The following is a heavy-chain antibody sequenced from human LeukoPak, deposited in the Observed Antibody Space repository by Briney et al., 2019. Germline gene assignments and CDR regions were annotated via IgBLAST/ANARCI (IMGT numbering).Heavy chain of an antibody. CDR1: GLTFSDYY. V-gene: IGHV3-72*01. J-gene: IGHJ4*02. Sequence: GGSLSLSCAVSGLTFSDYYMDWVRQTPGKGLEWVGRSRNKASSYTTEYAASVKGRFTISRDDSKNSLYLQINSLKSEDTAVYYCAAGARGSGPFDYWGQGTPVTVSS. CDR3: AAGARGSGPFDY. CDR2: SRNKASSYTT. D-gene: IGHD6-19*01.